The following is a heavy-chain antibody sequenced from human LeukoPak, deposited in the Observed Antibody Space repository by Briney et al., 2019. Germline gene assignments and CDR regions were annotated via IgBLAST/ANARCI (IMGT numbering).Heavy chain of an antibody. CDR2: ISGSGGST. Sequence: GGSLRLSCAASGFTFSSYAMSWVRQAPGKGLEWVSAISGSGGSTYYADSVKGRFTISRDNSKNTLYLQMNSLRAEDTAVYYCAKSYGPHVTMVRGASNWFDPWGQGTLVTVSS. V-gene: IGHV3-23*01. D-gene: IGHD3-10*01. CDR3: AKSYGPHVTMVRGASNWFDP. CDR1: GFTFSSYA. J-gene: IGHJ5*02.